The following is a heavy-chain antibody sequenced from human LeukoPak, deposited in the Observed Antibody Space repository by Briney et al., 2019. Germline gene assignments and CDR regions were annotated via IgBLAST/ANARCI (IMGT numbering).Heavy chain of an antibody. CDR3: ASDYGDYVHAFDI. CDR2: IYSGGST. CDR1: GFTVSSNY. Sequence: QPGGSLRLSCAASGFTVSSNYMSWVRQAPGKGLEGVSIIYSGGSTYYAGSVKGRFTISRDHSKRMLYLQMHSLRAEDTAVYYCASDYGDYVHAFDIWGQGTMVTVSS. J-gene: IGHJ3*02. V-gene: IGHV3-66*02. D-gene: IGHD4-17*01.